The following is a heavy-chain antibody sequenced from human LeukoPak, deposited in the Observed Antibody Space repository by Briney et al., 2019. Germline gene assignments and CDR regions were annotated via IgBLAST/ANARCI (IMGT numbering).Heavy chain of an antibody. D-gene: IGHD6-13*01. V-gene: IGHV3-21*01. Sequence: GGSLRLSCAASGFTFSSYSMNWVRQAPGKGLEWVSSISSSSYIYYADSVKGRFTISRDNAKNSLYLQMNSLRAEDTAVYYCAKAGYSSSFTDHWGQGTLVTVSS. CDR3: AKAGYSSSFTDH. CDR2: ISSSSYI. CDR1: GFTFSSYS. J-gene: IGHJ4*02.